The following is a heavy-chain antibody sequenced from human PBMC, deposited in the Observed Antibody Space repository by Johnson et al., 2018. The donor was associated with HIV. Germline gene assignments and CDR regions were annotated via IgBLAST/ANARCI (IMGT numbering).Heavy chain of an antibody. D-gene: IGHD6-6*01. CDR1: GFTFSDYY. Sequence: QVQLVESGGGLVQPGGSLRLSCVASGFTFSDYYMTWIRQAPGKGLEWVSYISGSDIIYSADSVQGRFTVSRDNAKNSLYLQMNSLRAEDTAVYYCATSQLALPPGVFD. V-gene: IGHV3-11*04. J-gene: IGHJ3*02. CDR3: ATSQLALPPGVFD. CDR2: ISGSDII.